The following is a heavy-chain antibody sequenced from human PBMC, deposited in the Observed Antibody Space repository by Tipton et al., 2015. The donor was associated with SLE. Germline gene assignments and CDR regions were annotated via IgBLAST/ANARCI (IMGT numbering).Heavy chain of an antibody. V-gene: IGHV3-9*01. D-gene: IGHD3-16*02. CDR3: ARDLGELSLYYYYGMDV. Sequence: SLRLSCAASGFTFTNYAMHWVRQAPGKGLEWVSSVSSDSGHIGFADSVKGRFSISRDNAKNSLYLQMNSLRAEDTAVYYCARDLGELSLYYYYGMDVWGQGTTVTVSS. CDR1: GFTFTNYA. CDR2: VSSDSGHI. J-gene: IGHJ6*02.